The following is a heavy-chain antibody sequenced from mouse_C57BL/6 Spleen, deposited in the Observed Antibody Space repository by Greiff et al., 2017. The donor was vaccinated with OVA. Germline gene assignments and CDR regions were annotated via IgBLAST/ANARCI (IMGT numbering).Heavy chain of an antibody. V-gene: IGHV1-55*01. Sequence: QVQLQQSGAELVKPGASVKMSCKASGYTFTSYWITWVKQRPGQGLEWIGDIYPGSGSTNYNEKFKSKATLTVDTSSSTAYMKLSSLTSEDSAVYYCASGSSYGDMDYWGQGTSVTVSS. CDR3: ASGSSYGDMDY. J-gene: IGHJ4*01. CDR1: GYTFTSYW. D-gene: IGHD1-1*01. CDR2: IYPGSGST.